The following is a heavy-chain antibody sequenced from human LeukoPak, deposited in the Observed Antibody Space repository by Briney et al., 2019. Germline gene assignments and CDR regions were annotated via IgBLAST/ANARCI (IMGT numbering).Heavy chain of an antibody. CDR1: GGSITNYY. Sequence: SETLSLTCTVSGGSITNYYWSWIRQPPGEGLEWIGYVYASGATNSNPSLKSRVTISVDTSKNQFSLKLSSVTTADTAVYYCARHGKGVTYFYTFDIWGQGTVVAVSS. V-gene: IGHV4-59*08. J-gene: IGHJ3*02. D-gene: IGHD2/OR15-2a*01. CDR2: VYASGAT. CDR3: ARHGKGVTYFYTFDI.